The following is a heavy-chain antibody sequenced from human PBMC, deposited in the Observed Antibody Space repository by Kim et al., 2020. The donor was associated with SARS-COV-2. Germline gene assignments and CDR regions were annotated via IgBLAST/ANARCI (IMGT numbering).Heavy chain of an antibody. CDR3: GRGGVISTAGWFDP. V-gene: IGHV4-59*09. D-gene: IGHD3-22*01. J-gene: IGHJ5*02. Sequence: TPPLNSRVTISVDTSKNQFSLKLTSMTAADTAVYYCGRGGVISTAGWFDPWGQGTLVTVSS.